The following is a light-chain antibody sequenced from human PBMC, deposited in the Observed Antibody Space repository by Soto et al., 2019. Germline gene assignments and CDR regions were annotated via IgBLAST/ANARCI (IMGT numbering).Light chain of an antibody. CDR2: DVS. J-gene: IGLJ2*01. CDR3: SSYTSSSTAYVV. CDR1: SSDVGGYNY. V-gene: IGLV2-14*01. Sequence: QSALTQPASVSGSPGQSITISCTGTSSDVGGYNYVSWYQQYLGKAPKLMIYDVSNRPSGVCNRFSGSKSGDTASLTISGLQAEDEADYYCSSYTSSSTAYVVFGGGTKLTVL.